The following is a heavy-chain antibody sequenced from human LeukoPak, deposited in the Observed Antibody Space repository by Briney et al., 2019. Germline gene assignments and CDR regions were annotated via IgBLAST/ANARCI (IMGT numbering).Heavy chain of an antibody. J-gene: IGHJ4*02. V-gene: IGHV5-51*01. CDR2: IYPGDSDT. Sequence: GESLKISCKGSGYSFTSYWISWVRQMPGKGLEWMGIIYPGDSDTRYSPSFQGQVTISADKSISTAYLQWSSLKASDTAMYYCARQNSYYYDSSGYHPFDYWGQGTLVTVSS. D-gene: IGHD3-22*01. CDR1: GYSFTSYW. CDR3: ARQNSYYYDSSGYHPFDY.